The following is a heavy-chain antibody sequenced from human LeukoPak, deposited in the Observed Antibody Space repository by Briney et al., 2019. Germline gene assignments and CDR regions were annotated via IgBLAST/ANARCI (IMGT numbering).Heavy chain of an antibody. V-gene: IGHV3-23*01. CDR1: GFTFSSYA. Sequence: GGSLRLSCPASGFTFSSYAMSWVRQAPGKGLEWVSGISASGGGTYYADSVKGRFTISRDNSKNTLYLQMNSLRAEDTAVYYCARNYYDKPALLNWGQGTLVTVS. CDR3: ARNYYDKPALLN. D-gene: IGHD3-22*01. CDR2: ISASGGGT. J-gene: IGHJ4*02.